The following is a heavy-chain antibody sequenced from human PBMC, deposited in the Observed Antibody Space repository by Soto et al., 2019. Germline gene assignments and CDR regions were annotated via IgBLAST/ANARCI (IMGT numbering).Heavy chain of an antibody. D-gene: IGHD3-22*01. CDR2: IYYSGST. CDR3: ARVLKSYYDSSGYPIRYFDL. CDR1: GGSISSGDYY. V-gene: IGHV4-30-4*01. Sequence: QVQLQESGPGLVKPSQTLSLTCTVSGGSISSGDYYWSWIRQPPGKGLEWIGYIYYSGSTYYNPSLKSRVTISVDTSKNQFSLKLSSVTAADTAVYYCARVLKSYYDSSGYPIRYFDLWGRGTLVTVSS. J-gene: IGHJ2*01.